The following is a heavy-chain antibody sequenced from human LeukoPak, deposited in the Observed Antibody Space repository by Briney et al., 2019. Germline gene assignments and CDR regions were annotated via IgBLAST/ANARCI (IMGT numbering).Heavy chain of an antibody. D-gene: IGHD4-17*01. CDR3: ARGIGGDYGY. CDR1: GGSISSSSYY. V-gene: IGHV4-39*07. CDR2: INHSGST. J-gene: IGHJ4*02. Sequence: SETLSLTCTVSGGSISSSSYYWSWIRQPPGKGLEWIGEINHSGSTNYNPSLKSRVTISVDTSKNQFSLKLSSVTAADTAVYYCARGIGGDYGYWGQGTLVTVSS.